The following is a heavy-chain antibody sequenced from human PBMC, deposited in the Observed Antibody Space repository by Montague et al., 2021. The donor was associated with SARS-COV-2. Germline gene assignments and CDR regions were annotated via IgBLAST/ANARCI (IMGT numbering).Heavy chain of an antibody. J-gene: IGHJ5*02. CDR1: GDSISSYY. D-gene: IGHD2-15*01. CDR3: AGGGGCCSGGSCYYWFDP. CDR2: IYNSGTT. Sequence: SETLSLTCTVSGDSISSYYWNWIRQPPAKGLEWIGYIYNSGTTNYNPSAKSRVTITVDTSKNQFSLKLNSVTAAATAVYYCAGGGGCCSGGSCYYWFDPWGQGTLVTVSS. V-gene: IGHV4-59*01.